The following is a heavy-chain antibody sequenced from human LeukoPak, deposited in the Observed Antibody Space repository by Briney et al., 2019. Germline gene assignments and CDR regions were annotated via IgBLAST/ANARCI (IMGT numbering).Heavy chain of an antibody. CDR1: GDSITNSN. V-gene: IGHV4-59*01. CDR3: ARAEKAVTGILDS. D-gene: IGHD6-19*01. J-gene: IGHJ4*02. CDR2: MYNSGST. Sequence: PSETLSLTCTVCGDSITNSNRSWIRQSPGMGLEWIGYMYNSGSTIYNPSLKSRVTISTDTSKNQFSLRLNSVTAADTAVYYCARAEKAVTGILDSWGQGTLVTVSS.